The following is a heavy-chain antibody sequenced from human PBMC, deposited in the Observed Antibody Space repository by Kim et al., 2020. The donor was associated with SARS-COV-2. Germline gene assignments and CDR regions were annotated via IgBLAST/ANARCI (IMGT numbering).Heavy chain of an antibody. V-gene: IGHV4-4*02. J-gene: IGHJ3*02. Sequence: SETLSLTCAVSGGSISSSNWWSWVRQPPGKGLEWIGEIYNGGSTNNNPPLKSGATLSVAKSKNQFSLKLSSVTAADTAVYYCARGYYDFWSGYYFGPHPGDDAFYIWGQGTMVTVSS. CDR2: IYNGGST. CDR1: GGSISSSNW. D-gene: IGHD3-3*01. CDR3: ARGYYDFWSGYYFGPHPGDDAFYI.